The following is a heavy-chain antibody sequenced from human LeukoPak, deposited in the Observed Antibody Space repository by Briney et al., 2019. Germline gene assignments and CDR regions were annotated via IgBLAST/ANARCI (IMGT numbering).Heavy chain of an antibody. V-gene: IGHV3-21*01. CDR3: ARANGYSYGHDY. D-gene: IGHD5-18*01. J-gene: IGHJ4*02. CDR1: GFTFSSYS. CDR2: ISSSSSYI. Sequence: KTGGSLRLSCAASGFTFSSYSVNWVRQAPGKGLEWVSSISSSSSYIYYADSVKGRFTISRDNAKNSLYLQMNSLRAEDTAVYYCARANGYSYGHDYWGQGTLVTVSS.